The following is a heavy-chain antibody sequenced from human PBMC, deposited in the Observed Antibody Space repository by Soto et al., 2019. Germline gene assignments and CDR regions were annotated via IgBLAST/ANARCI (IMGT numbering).Heavy chain of an antibody. CDR3: ASHYVYFFAY. Sequence: SXTLSLTCALSGGSISSGGYSWSWIRQPPGKGLEWIGYIYHSGSTYYNPSLKSRVTISVDTSNNHFSLKLSSVTPADTSVYYCASHYVYFFAYWGQETLVTVSS. J-gene: IGHJ4*02. CDR2: IYHSGST. D-gene: IGHD3-10*02. CDR1: GGSISSGGYS. V-gene: IGHV4-30-2*01.